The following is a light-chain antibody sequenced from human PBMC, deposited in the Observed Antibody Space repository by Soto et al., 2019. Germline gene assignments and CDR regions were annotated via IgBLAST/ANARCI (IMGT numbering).Light chain of an antibody. Sequence: QSVLSQPPSASGTPGQRITMSCSGSTSNIGRNTVNWYQQLPGAAPKLLIYTNNQRPSGVPDRFSASKSGTSASLAITGLQSEDEADYYCAAWDDSLNGFYVFGTGIKLTVL. CDR3: AAWDDSLNGFYV. V-gene: IGLV1-44*01. CDR2: TNN. J-gene: IGLJ1*01. CDR1: TSNIGRNT.